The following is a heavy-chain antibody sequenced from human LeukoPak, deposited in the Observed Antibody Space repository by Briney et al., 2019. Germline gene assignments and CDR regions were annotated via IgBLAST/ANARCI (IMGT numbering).Heavy chain of an antibody. CDR1: GYTFTSYG. CDR2: ISAYNGNT. D-gene: IGHD4-11*01. Sequence: GASVTVSCKASGYTFTSYGISWVRQAPGQGLEWMGWISAYNGNTKYSQKFQGRVTITRDTSASTAYMELSSLRSEDTAVYYCARAFRRSYSNWGQGTLVTVSS. CDR3: ARAFRRSYSN. J-gene: IGHJ4*02. V-gene: IGHV1-18*01.